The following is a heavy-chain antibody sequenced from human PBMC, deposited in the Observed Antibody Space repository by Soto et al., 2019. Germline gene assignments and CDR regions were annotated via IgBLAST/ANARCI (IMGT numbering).Heavy chain of an antibody. CDR2: ISYDGSNK. CDR3: ARESGSSSVYYGMDV. J-gene: IGHJ6*02. Sequence: GESLKISCAASGFTFSSYAMHWVRQAPGKGLEWVAVISYDGSNKYYADSVKGRFTISRDNSKNTLYLQMNSLRAEDTAVYYCARESGSSSVYYGMDVWGQGTTVTVSS. CDR1: GFTFSSYA. V-gene: IGHV3-30-3*01. D-gene: IGHD6-6*01.